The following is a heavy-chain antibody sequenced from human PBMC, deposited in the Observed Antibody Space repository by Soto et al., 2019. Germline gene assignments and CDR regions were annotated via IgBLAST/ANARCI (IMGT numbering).Heavy chain of an antibody. D-gene: IGHD5-18*01. CDR3: AKAAQGGYSYDTYAFEI. Sequence: EVQLLESGGGLVQPGGSLRLSCAASGFTFSSYAMSWVRQAPGKGLEWVSAISGSGGSTYYADSVKGRFTISRDNSKNTLYLQMNSLRAEDTAVYYCAKAAQGGYSYDTYAFEIWGQGTMVTVSS. CDR1: GFTFSSYA. J-gene: IGHJ3*02. CDR2: ISGSGGST. V-gene: IGHV3-23*01.